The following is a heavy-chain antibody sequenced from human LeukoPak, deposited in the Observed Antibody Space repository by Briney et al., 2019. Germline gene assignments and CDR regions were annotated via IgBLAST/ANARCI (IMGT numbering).Heavy chain of an antibody. J-gene: IGHJ4*02. CDR3: AGEMDSGSYLAY. CDR2: IRRTGTIT. Sequence: GRSLRLSCAASGFTFSSYGMHWVRQAPGKGLEWISFIRRTGTITYYSDSVKGRFTVSRDDATNSLYLQMNSLRADDTAVYYCAGEMDSGSYLAYWGQGALVTVSS. V-gene: IGHV3-48*01. D-gene: IGHD3-10*01. CDR1: GFTFSSYG.